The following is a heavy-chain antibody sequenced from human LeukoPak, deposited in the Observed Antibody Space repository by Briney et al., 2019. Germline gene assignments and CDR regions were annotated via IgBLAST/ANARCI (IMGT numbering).Heavy chain of an antibody. CDR1: GGSVSSYY. Sequence: MTSETLSLTCSVSGGSVSSYYWSWIRQSPGKGLEWIGYIYYSGSTNYNPALKSRVTMSVDTSKNQFSLKLSSVTAADTAVYYCARADCSGGSCYAFDIWGQGTMVTVSS. CDR3: ARADCSGGSCYAFDI. V-gene: IGHV4-59*02. CDR2: IYYSGST. J-gene: IGHJ3*02. D-gene: IGHD2-15*01.